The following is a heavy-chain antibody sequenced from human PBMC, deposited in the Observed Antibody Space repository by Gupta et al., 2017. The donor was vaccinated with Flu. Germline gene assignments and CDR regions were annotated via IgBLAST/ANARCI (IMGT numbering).Heavy chain of an antibody. Sequence: EVQLLESGGGLVQPGGSLRLSCAASGFTFSSYAMSWVRQAPGKGLEWVSAISGSGGSTYYADSVKGRFTISRDNSKNTLYLQMNSLRAEDTAVYYCAKGGGNSSPGYYGMDVWGQGTTVTVSS. CDR2: ISGSGGST. CDR1: GFTFSSYA. D-gene: IGHD4-23*01. CDR3: AKGGGNSSPGYYGMDV. V-gene: IGHV3-23*01. J-gene: IGHJ6*02.